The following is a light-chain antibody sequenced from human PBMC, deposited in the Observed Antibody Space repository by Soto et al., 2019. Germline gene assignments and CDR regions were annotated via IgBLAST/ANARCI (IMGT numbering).Light chain of an antibody. J-gene: IGKJ5*01. CDR3: QQYNNCPPIT. V-gene: IGKV3-15*01. CDR2: GAS. Sequence: EIVMTQSPATLSVSPGERATLSCRASQSVSSNLAWYQQKPGQAPRLLIYGASTRDTGIPARFSGSGSGTDFTLTISSLQSEYFAVYYCQQYNNCPPITFGQGTRLEIK. CDR1: QSVSSN.